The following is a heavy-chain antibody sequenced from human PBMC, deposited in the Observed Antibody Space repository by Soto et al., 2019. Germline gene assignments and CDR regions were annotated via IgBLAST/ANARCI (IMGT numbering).Heavy chain of an antibody. CDR2: IYYSGSA. V-gene: IGHV4-61*08. CDR1: GGSVSTGVHY. J-gene: IGHJ2*01. CDR3: ARGYYTSWYWFDR. Sequence: QVQLQESGPGLVKPSETLSLTCTVSVSGGSVSTGVHYWSWIRQPPGKGLEWIGYIYYSGSANYNPSLKSRVTISVDTSKNQFSLKLTSVTAADTAVYYCARGYYTSWYWFDRWGRGTLVTVSS. D-gene: IGHD6-13*01.